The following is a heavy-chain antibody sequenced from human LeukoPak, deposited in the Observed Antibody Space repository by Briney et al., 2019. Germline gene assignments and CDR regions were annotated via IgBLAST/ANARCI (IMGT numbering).Heavy chain of an antibody. V-gene: IGHV3-23*01. CDR1: GFTVSSDY. D-gene: IGHD2-21*02. J-gene: IGHJ4*02. CDR3: AKARLPHCGSDCLEY. Sequence: GGSLRLSCAASGFTVSSDYMSWVRQAPGKGLEWVSSITGSGGSTYYADSVKGRFTISRDNSKNTLYLQMNSLTAGDTAVYYCAKARLPHCGSDCLEYWGQGNLVTVSS. CDR2: ITGSGGST.